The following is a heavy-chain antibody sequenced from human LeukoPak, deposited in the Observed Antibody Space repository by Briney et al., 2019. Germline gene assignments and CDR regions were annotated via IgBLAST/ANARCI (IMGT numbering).Heavy chain of an antibody. CDR1: GGSISSYY. J-gene: IGHJ5*02. Sequence: PETLSLTCTVSGGSISSYYWSWIRQPAGKGLEWIGRIYTSGSTNYNPSLKSRVTMSVDTSKNQFSLKLSSVTAADTAVYYCARVLATTPTGGLDPWGQGTLVTVSS. CDR2: IYTSGST. CDR3: ARVLATTPTGGLDP. V-gene: IGHV4-4*07. D-gene: IGHD4-11*01.